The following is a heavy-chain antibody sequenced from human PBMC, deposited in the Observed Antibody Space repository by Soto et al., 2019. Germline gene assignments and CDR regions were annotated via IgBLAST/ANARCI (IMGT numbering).Heavy chain of an antibody. CDR1: GFTFSSYA. Sequence: GGSLRLSCAASGFTFSSYAMSWVRQAPGKGLEWVSATSGSGGSTYYADSVKGRFSISRDNSKSTLYLQMSSLRAEDTAVYYCAKGVNYYDSSGYYSYYYNGMDVWGQGTTVTVSS. J-gene: IGHJ6*02. V-gene: IGHV3-23*01. D-gene: IGHD3-22*01. CDR2: TSGSGGST. CDR3: AKGVNYYDSSGYYSYYYNGMDV.